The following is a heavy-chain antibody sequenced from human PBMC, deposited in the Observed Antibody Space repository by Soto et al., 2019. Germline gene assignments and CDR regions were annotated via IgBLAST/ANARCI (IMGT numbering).Heavy chain of an antibody. CDR2: INHSGST. D-gene: IGHD3-22*01. V-gene: IGHV4-34*01. CDR3: ARAGSSGYFGGYYYYGMDV. J-gene: IGHJ6*02. CDR1: GGSFSGYY. Sequence: SETLSLTCAVYGGSFSGYYWSWIRQPPGKGLEWIGEINHSGSTNYNPPLKSRVTISVDTSKNQFSLKLSSVTAADTAVYYCARAGSSGYFGGYYYYGMDVWGQGTTVTVSS.